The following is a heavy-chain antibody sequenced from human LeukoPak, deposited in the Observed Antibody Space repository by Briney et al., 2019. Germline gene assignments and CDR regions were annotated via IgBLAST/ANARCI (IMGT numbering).Heavy chain of an antibody. J-gene: IGHJ4*02. D-gene: IGHD4-11*01. CDR1: GYTFTGYY. CDR2: INPNSGAS. CDR3: ARDFYRNYIGFDS. Sequence: ASVKVSCKASGYTFTGYYMHWVRQAPGQGLEWMGWINPNSGASHYAQKFQGRVTMTRDTSINTAYMELSSLTSDDTAVYYCARDFYRNYIGFDSWSQVTLVTVSS. V-gene: IGHV1-2*02.